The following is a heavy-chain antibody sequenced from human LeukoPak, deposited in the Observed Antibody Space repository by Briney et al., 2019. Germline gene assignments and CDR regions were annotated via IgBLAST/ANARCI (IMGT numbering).Heavy chain of an antibody. CDR3: ARFAPDSGSATAFDI. CDR2: INHSGST. D-gene: IGHD1-26*01. J-gene: IGHJ3*02. V-gene: IGHV4-34*01. Sequence: SETLSLTCAVYGGSFSGYYWSWIRQPPGKGLEWIGEINHSGSTNYNPSLKSRVTISVDTSKNQFSLKLSSVTAADTALYFCARFAPDSGSATAFDIWGQGTMVTVSS. CDR1: GGSFSGYY.